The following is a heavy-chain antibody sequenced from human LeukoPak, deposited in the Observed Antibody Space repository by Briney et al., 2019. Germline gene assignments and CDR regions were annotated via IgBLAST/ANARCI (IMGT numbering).Heavy chain of an antibody. CDR3: AKAYIVVVPAAIYDY. V-gene: IGHV4-30-2*01. J-gene: IGHJ4*02. Sequence: PSETLSLTCAVYGGSFSGYSWSWIRQPPGKGLEWIGYIYHSGSTYYNPSLKSRVTISVDRSKNQFSLKLSSVTAADTAVYYCAKAYIVVVPAAIYDYWGQGTLVTVSS. D-gene: IGHD2-2*01. CDR1: GGSFSGYS. CDR2: IYHSGST.